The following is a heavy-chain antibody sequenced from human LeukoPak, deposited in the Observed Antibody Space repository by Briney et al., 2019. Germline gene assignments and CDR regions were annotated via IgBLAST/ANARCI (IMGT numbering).Heavy chain of an antibody. Sequence: ASVKVSCKASGYTFTNYHLHWVRQAPGQGLEWMGIINPSGGSTSYAQKFQDRVTMTRDTSISTAYMELSRLRSDDTAVYYCARDGGGITFGGVIVRPDYWGQGTLVTVSS. CDR2: INPSGGST. J-gene: IGHJ4*02. D-gene: IGHD3-16*02. CDR1: GYTFTNYH. CDR3: ARDGGGITFGGVIVRPDY. V-gene: IGHV1-46*01.